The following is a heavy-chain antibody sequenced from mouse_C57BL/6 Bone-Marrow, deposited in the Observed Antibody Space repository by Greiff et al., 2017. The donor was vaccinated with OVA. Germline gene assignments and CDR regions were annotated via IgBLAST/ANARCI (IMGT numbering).Heavy chain of an antibody. Sequence: VKLMESGGGLVKPGGSLKLSCAASGFTFSDYGMHWVRQAPEKGLEWVAYISSGSSTIYYADTVKGRFTISRDNAKNTLFLQMTSLRSEDTAMYYCARGLRHYYAMDYWGQGTSVTVSS. J-gene: IGHJ4*01. CDR1: GFTFSDYG. V-gene: IGHV5-17*01. CDR2: ISSGSSTI. CDR3: ARGLRHYYAMDY. D-gene: IGHD2-4*01.